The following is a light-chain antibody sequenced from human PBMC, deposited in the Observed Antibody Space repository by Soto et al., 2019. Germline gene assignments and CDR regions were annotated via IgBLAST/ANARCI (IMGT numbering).Light chain of an antibody. CDR1: QSISRW. V-gene: IGKV1-5*03. CDR3: LQYNGYPLT. CDR2: KAS. Sequence: DIQMTQSPSTLSASVGDRVTITCRSSQSISRWLAWYQQRPGKAPRLLIYKASNLEEGVPSRFCASGSGTEGTPASSSLQPEDRATYFFLQYNGYPLTFGVGTKVDIK. J-gene: IGKJ4*01.